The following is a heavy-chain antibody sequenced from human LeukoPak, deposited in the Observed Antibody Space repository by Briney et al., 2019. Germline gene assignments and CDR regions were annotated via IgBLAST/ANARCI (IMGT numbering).Heavy chain of an antibody. CDR3: ARDYYGSGSYYYVFDP. CDR1: GGSISSGSYY. CDR2: IYTSGGT. Sequence: SETLSLTCTVSGGSISSGSYYWSWIRQPAGKGLEWIGRIYTSGGTNYSPSLKSRVTMSVDTSKNQFSLKLSSVTAADTAVYYCARDYYGSGSYYYVFDPWGQGTLVTVSS. J-gene: IGHJ5*02. D-gene: IGHD3-10*01. V-gene: IGHV4-61*02.